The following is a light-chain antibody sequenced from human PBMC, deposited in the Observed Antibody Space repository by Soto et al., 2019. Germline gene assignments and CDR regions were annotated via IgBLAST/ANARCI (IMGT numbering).Light chain of an antibody. CDR2: EGS. J-gene: IGLJ2*01. CDR1: SSDAGSYNL. Sequence: QSALTQPASVSGSPGQSITISCTGTSSDAGSYNLVSWYQQHPGKAPKLMIYEGSKRHSGVSNRFSGSKSGNTASLTISGLQAEDEADYYCCSYAGSSTFVVFGGGTKLTVL. V-gene: IGLV2-23*03. CDR3: CSYAGSSTFVV.